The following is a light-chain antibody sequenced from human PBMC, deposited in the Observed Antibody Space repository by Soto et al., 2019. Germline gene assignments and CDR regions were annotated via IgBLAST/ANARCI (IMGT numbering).Light chain of an antibody. CDR1: SSNIGAGYD. V-gene: IGLV1-40*01. CDR3: SSYTSSSTLV. J-gene: IGLJ1*01. CDR2: GNN. Sequence: QSVLTQPPSVSGAPGQRVTISCTGGSSNIGAGYDVQWYQQLPGTAPRLLIYGNNNRPSGVPERFSGSNSGTSASLTISGLQAEDEADYYCSSYTSSSTLVFGTGTKLTVL.